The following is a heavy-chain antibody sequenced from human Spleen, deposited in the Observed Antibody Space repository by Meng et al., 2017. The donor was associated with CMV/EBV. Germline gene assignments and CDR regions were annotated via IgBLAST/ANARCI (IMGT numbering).Heavy chain of an antibody. V-gene: IGHV4-59*01. CDR3: ARDNYETYFDY. CDR1: GASITTYY. D-gene: IGHD4-11*01. J-gene: IGHJ4*02. Sequence: SETLSLTCTVSGASITTYYWSWIRQPPGKGLEWIAFIYHSGTTNYNPSLRSRVNISMDTSKNQFSLRLSSVTAADTAVYYCARDNYETYFDYWGLGTLVTVSS. CDR2: IYHSGTT.